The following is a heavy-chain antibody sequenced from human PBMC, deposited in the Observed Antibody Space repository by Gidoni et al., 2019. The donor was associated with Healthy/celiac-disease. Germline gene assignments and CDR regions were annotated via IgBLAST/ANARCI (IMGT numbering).Heavy chain of an antibody. CDR2: ISGSGGST. CDR1: GFTFSSYA. Sequence: EVQLLESGGGLVQPGGSLRLSCAASGFTFSSYAMSWVRQAPGKGLEWVSAISGSGGSTYYADSVKGRFTISRDNSKNTLYLQMNSLRAEDTAVYYCAKGTTVTTRYYYGMDVWAQGTTVTVSS. V-gene: IGHV3-23*01. D-gene: IGHD4-17*01. CDR3: AKGTTVTTRYYYGMDV. J-gene: IGHJ6*02.